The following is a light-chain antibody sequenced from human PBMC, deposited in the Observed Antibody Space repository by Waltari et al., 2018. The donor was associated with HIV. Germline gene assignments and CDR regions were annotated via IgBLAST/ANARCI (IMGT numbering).Light chain of an antibody. V-gene: IGLV1-44*01. CDR1: RPHIGTSS. Sequence: QSVLTQPPSASGTPGQRVTISCSGGRPHIGTSSVTCYQQVPGTAPKLLIYNNNQWPSGVPDRFSGSKSGTSASLAISGLQSEDEADYYCATWEHRLNGPIFGGGTRLTVL. CDR3: ATWEHRLNGPI. CDR2: NNN. J-gene: IGLJ2*01.